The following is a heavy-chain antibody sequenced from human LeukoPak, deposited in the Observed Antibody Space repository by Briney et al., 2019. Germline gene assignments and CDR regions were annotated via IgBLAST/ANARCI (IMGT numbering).Heavy chain of an antibody. D-gene: IGHD5-12*01. CDR2: ISGSGGST. J-gene: IGHJ4*02. CDR1: GFIFSSYA. V-gene: IGHV3-23*01. CDR3: AKDRPYSGYRVFDY. Sequence: AGGSLRLSCAASGFIFSSYAMSWVRQAPGKGLEWVSTISGSGGSTYYADSVKGRFTISRDNSKNTLYLQMNSLRAEDTAVYYCAKDRPYSGYRVFDYWGQGTLVTVSS.